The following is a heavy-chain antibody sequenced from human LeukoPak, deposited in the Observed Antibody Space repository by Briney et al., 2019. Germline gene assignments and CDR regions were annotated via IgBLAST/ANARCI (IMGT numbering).Heavy chain of an antibody. D-gene: IGHD3-22*01. CDR1: GGSISTYY. J-gene: IGHJ4*02. V-gene: IGHV4-4*07. CDR2: FYTSGST. Sequence: SETLSLTCTVSGGSISTYYWSWIRQPAGKGLEWIGRFYTSGSTNYNPSLKSRVTMSMDTSKNQFSLKLTSVTAADTAVYYCARDSDVNDGIYGGFDYWGQGTLVTVSS. CDR3: ARDSDVNDGIYGGFDY.